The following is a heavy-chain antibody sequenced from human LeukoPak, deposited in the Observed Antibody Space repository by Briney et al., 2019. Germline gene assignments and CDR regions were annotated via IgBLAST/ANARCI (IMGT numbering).Heavy chain of an antibody. CDR3: ASGRIAAVNYYYYYGMDV. CDR1: GFTFSSYA. CDR2: ISSDGSNK. J-gene: IGHJ6*02. D-gene: IGHD6-13*01. Sequence: GGSLRLSCAASGFTFSSYAMHWVRQAPGKGLEWVAVISSDGSNKYYADSVKGRFTISRDNSKNTLYLQMNSLRAEDTAVYYCASGRIAAVNYYYYYGMDVWGQGTTVTVSS. V-gene: IGHV3-30-3*01.